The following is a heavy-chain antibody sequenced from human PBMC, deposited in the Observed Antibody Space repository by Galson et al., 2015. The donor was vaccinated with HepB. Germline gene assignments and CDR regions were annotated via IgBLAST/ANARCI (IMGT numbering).Heavy chain of an antibody. CDR1: GYTFTSYD. J-gene: IGHJ4*02. CDR3: ARVSVEMATISFDY. V-gene: IGHV1-8*01. CDR2: MNPNSGNT. Sequence: SVKVSCKASGYTFTSYDINWVRQATGQGLEWMGWMNPNSGNTGCAQKFQGRVTMTRNTSISTAYMELSSLRSEDTAMYYCARVSVEMATISFDYWGQGTLVTVS. D-gene: IGHD5-24*01.